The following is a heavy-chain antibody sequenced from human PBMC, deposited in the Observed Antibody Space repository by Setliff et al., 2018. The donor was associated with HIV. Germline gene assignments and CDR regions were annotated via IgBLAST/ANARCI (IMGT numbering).Heavy chain of an antibody. CDR3: ARQYADPESGILDAFDI. Sequence: ASVKVSCKASGGSITSNYITWVRQAPGQGLEWMGRIIPNSGGTNFARNFQGRVTMTRDTSISTAYMELSRLSSVTAADTAVYYCARQYADPESGILDAFDIWGQGTMVTVS. D-gene: IGHD1-26*01. V-gene: IGHV1-2*06. CDR1: GGSITSNY. J-gene: IGHJ3*02. CDR2: IIPNSGGT.